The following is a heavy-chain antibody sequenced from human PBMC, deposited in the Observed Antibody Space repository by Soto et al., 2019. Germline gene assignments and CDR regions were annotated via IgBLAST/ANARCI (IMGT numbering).Heavy chain of an antibody. CDR3: ARDPRETTYYLDY. V-gene: IGHV3-30-3*01. CDR1: GFTFHSFT. Sequence: QVQLVESGGGVVQPGRSLRLSCAASGFTFHSFTMHWVRQSPGKGLEWVALISYDGTNEYYADSVKGRVTISRDNSKSTLYLPMNSLRTDDTALYYCARDPRETTYYLDYWGQGTLVTVSS. J-gene: IGHJ4*02. D-gene: IGHD1-1*01. CDR2: ISYDGTNE.